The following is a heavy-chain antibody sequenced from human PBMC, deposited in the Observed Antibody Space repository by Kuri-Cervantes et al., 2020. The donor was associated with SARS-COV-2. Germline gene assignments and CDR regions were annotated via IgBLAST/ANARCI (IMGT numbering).Heavy chain of an antibody. CDR1: GFTFSSYS. Sequence: GESLKISCAASGFTFSSYSMNWVRQAPGKGLEWVAFIRYDGSNKYYADSVKGRFTISRDNSKNTLYLQMNSLRAEDTAVYYCAKDLWQWELLGKVFDYWGQGTLVTVSS. CDR2: IRYDGSNK. CDR3: AKDLWQWELLGKVFDY. V-gene: IGHV3-30*02. J-gene: IGHJ4*02. D-gene: IGHD1-26*01.